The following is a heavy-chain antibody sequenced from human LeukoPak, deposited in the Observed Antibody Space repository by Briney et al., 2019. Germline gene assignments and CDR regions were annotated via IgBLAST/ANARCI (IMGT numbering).Heavy chain of an antibody. Sequence: GGSLRLSCAASGFTFSSYAMSWVRQAPGKGLEWVSAISGSGGSTYYADSVKGRFTISRDNSKNTLYLQMNSLRAEDTAVYYCAKDGLTPGQLALDAFDIWGQGTMVTVSS. J-gene: IGHJ3*02. D-gene: IGHD6-6*01. V-gene: IGHV3-23*01. CDR3: AKDGLTPGQLALDAFDI. CDR2: ISGSGGST. CDR1: GFTFSSYA.